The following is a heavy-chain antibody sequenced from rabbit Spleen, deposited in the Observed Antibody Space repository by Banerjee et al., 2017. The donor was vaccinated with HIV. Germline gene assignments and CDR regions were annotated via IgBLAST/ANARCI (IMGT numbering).Heavy chain of an antibody. V-gene: IGHV1S44*01. CDR2: IVSSGGSA. J-gene: IGHJ4*02. D-gene: IGHD1-1*01. CDR3: ARDASGAGYYAYYYDI. CDR1: GIDLSKYA. Sequence: QSVEESGGRLVTPGGSLTLTCTVSGIDLSKYAMAWVRQAPGKGLEYIGMIVSSGGSAAYARWAKGRFTISKTSSTTVELKITSPTAEDTATYFCARDASGAGYYAYYYDIWGPGTLVTVS.